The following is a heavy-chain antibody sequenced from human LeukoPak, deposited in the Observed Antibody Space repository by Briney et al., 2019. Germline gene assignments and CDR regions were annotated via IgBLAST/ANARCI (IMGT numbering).Heavy chain of an antibody. V-gene: IGHV1-69*13. CDR3: ARGGPLRFLEWLSF. D-gene: IGHD3-3*01. J-gene: IGHJ4*02. Sequence: SVKVSCKASGGTFSSYAISWVRQAPGQGLEWMGGIIPVFGTANYAQKFQGRVTITADESTSTAYMELSSLRSEDTALYYCARGGPLRFLEWLSFWGQGTLVTVSS. CDR2: IIPVFGTA. CDR1: GGTFSSYA.